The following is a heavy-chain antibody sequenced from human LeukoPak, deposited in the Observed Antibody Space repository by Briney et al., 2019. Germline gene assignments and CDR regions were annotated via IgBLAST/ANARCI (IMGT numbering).Heavy chain of an antibody. Sequence: GGSLRLSCAASGFTFDDYAMHWVRQAPGKGLEWVSRINSDDSRTTYADSVKGRFTISRDNAKNTLYLQMNSLRADDTAVYYCARGGTPKSSIVVIPASIDYDYYGMDVWGQGTTVTVS. CDR2: INSDDSRT. D-gene: IGHD2-2*01. CDR1: GFTFDDYA. V-gene: IGHV3-74*01. CDR3: ARGGTPKSSIVVIPASIDYDYYGMDV. J-gene: IGHJ6*02.